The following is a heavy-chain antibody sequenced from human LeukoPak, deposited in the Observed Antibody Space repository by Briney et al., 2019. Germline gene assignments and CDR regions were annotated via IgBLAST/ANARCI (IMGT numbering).Heavy chain of an antibody. CDR2: IKQDGSEK. CDR1: GFTFSSYW. Sequence: GGSLRLSCAASGFTFSSYWMSWVRQAPGKGLEWVANIKQDGSEKYYVDSVKGRFTISRDNAKNSLYLQMNSLRAEDTAVYYCARDSRTNSLPTWFDPWGQGTLVTVSS. D-gene: IGHD1-14*01. V-gene: IGHV3-7*01. J-gene: IGHJ5*02. CDR3: ARDSRTNSLPTWFDP.